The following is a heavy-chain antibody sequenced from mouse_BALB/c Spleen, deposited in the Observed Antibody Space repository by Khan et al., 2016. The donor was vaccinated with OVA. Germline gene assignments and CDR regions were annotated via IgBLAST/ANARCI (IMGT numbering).Heavy chain of an antibody. Sequence: QVQLQQSGAELVKPGASVKLSCKASGYTFTSYYMYWVKQRPGQGFEWIGEINPSNGGTNVNEKFKSKATLTVDKSSSTAYMEVSSLTSEDSAVYYCTRGGYGSPFAYWGQGTLVTVSA. CDR3: TRGGYGSPFAY. CDR1: GYTFTSYY. CDR2: INPSNGGT. D-gene: IGHD1-1*01. V-gene: IGHV1S81*02. J-gene: IGHJ3*01.